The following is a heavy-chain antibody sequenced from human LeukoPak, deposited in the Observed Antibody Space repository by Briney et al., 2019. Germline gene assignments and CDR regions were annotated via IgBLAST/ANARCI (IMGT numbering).Heavy chain of an antibody. D-gene: IGHD3-3*01. J-gene: IGHJ5*02. V-gene: IGHV3-21*04. CDR2: ISSSSSYI. CDR3: ARERSGKYYDFWSGSGVWFDP. CDR1: GFTFSSYS. Sequence: GGSLRLSCAASGFTFSSYSMNWVRQAPGKGLEWVSSISSSSSYIYYADSVKGRFTISRDNAKNSLYLQMNSLRAGDTAVYYCARERSGKYYDFWSGSGVWFDPWGQGTLVTVSP.